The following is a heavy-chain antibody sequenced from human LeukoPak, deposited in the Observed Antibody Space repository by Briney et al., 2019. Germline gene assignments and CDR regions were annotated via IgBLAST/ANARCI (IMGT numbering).Heavy chain of an antibody. Sequence: AAVSVACKASGGTLISYTSSGVRQAPGRGLEWMGRIIPILGMANYAQKLRGRVTITADKSTSTAYMELSSLRSEDTAVYYCAQLWFGELLSQPFIWFDPWGQGTLVTVSS. D-gene: IGHD3-10*01. CDR1: GGTLISYT. CDR3: AQLWFGELLSQPFIWFDP. V-gene: IGHV1-69*02. CDR2: IIPILGMA. J-gene: IGHJ5*02.